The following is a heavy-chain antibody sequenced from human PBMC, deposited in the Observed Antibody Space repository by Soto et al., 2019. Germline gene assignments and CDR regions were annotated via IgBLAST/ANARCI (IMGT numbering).Heavy chain of an antibody. CDR3: VRCHTCGTDCYQNWFDP. V-gene: IGHV3-53*02. J-gene: IGHJ5*02. CDR1: GFSVSDNF. D-gene: IGHD2-21*02. CDR2: IYWDGST. Sequence: EVQLVGTGGGLIQPGGSLRLSCAVSGFSVSDNFMSWVRQAPGKGLEWVSVIYWDGSTYYADSVKGRFAMSRDNSKNTLFLQMNSLRAEDTAVYYCVRCHTCGTDCYQNWFDPWGRGTLVTVSS.